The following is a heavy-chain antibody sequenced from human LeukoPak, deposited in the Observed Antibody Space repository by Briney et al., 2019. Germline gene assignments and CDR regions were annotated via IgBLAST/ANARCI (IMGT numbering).Heavy chain of an antibody. V-gene: IGHV3-20*04. CDR3: ARITGKDAFDI. Sequence: GGSLRLSCEASEFTFSSHWMHWVRQAPGKGLEWVSGINWNGGSTGYADSVKGRFTISRDNAKNSLYLQMNSLRAEDTALYYCARITGKDAFDIWGQGTMVTVSS. CDR1: EFTFSSHW. J-gene: IGHJ3*02. CDR2: INWNGGST. D-gene: IGHD1-20*01.